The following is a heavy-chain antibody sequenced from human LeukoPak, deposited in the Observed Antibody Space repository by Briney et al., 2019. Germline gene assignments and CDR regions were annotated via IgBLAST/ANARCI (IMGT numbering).Heavy chain of an antibody. CDR2: INHSGSI. J-gene: IGHJ4*02. Sequence: PSETLSLTCAVYGGSFSGYYWSWIRQPPGKGLEWIGEINHSGSINYNPSLKSRVTISVDTSKNQFSLKLSSVTAADTAVYYCARGARGVVPAAISYWGQGTLVTVSS. CDR1: GGSFSGYY. CDR3: ARGARGVVPAAISY. D-gene: IGHD2-2*01. V-gene: IGHV4-34*01.